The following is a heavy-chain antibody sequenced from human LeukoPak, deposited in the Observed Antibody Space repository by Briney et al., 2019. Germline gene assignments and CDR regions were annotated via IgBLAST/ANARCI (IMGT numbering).Heavy chain of an antibody. V-gene: IGHV3-30*03. Sequence: GGSLRLSCAASGFTFSSYGMHWVRQAPGKGLEWVAVISYDGSNKYYADSVKGRFTISRDNAKNTLYLEMDSLRAEDTAVYYCARDWYHAIDYWGQGTLVTVSS. CDR2: ISYDGSNK. J-gene: IGHJ4*02. CDR1: GFTFSSYG. CDR3: ARDWYHAIDY. D-gene: IGHD2-2*01.